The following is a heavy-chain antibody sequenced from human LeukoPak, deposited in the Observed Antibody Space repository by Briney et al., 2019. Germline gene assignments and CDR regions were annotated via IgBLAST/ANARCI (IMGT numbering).Heavy chain of an antibody. CDR2: IYYGGTT. Sequence: SETLSLTCTVAGGSISSYYWSWIRQPPGKGLGYIGFIYYGGTTKYSPSLKSRATISADTSKNQFSLMLTSVTAADTAVYYCARGRYYYDSSGYYYDNWFDPWGHGTLVTVSS. D-gene: IGHD3-22*01. V-gene: IGHV4-59*01. J-gene: IGHJ5*02. CDR1: GGSISSYY. CDR3: ARGRYYYDSSGYYYDNWFDP.